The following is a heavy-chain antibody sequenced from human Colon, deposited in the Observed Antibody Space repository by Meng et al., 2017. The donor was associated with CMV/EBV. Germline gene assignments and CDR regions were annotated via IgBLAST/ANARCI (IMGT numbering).Heavy chain of an antibody. J-gene: IGHJ4*02. D-gene: IGHD1-26*01. CDR2: IRYDGSNK. V-gene: IGHV3-30*02. Sequence: GGSLRLSCAASGFTFSSYGMHWVRQAPGKGLEWVAFIRYDGSNKYYVDSVKGRFTISRDNSKNTLYLQMNSLRAEDTAVYYCAKEAVGATFVFDYWGQGTLVTVSS. CDR1: GFTFSSYG. CDR3: AKEAVGATFVFDY.